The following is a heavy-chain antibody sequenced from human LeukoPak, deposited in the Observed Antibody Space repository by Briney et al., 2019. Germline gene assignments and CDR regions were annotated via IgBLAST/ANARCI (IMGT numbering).Heavy chain of an antibody. CDR1: GFTFSSYA. Sequence: GGSLRLSCAASGFTFSSYAMSWVRQAPGKGLEWVSAISGSGGSTYYADSVMGRFTISRDNSKNTLYLQMNSLRAEDTAVYYCAKDRVQLWAPFDYWGQGTLVTVSS. V-gene: IGHV3-23*01. CDR3: AKDRVQLWAPFDY. J-gene: IGHJ4*02. D-gene: IGHD5-18*01. CDR2: ISGSGGST.